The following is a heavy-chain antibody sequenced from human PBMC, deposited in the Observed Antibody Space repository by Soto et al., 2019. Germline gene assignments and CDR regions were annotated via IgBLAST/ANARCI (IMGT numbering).Heavy chain of an antibody. J-gene: IGHJ4*02. CDR1: GGTFSSYT. D-gene: IGHD4-4*01. Sequence: GASVKVSCKASGGTFSSYTISWVRQAPGQGLEWMGRIIPILGIANYAQKFQGRVTITADKSTSTAYMELSSLRSEDTAVYYCARATSYSNYPESHFDYWGQGTLVTVSS. CDR2: IIPILGIA. CDR3: ARATSYSNYPESHFDY. V-gene: IGHV1-69*02.